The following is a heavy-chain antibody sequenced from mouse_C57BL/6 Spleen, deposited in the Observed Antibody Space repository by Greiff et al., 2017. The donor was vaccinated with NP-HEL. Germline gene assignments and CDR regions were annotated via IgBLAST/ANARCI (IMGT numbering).Heavy chain of an antibody. D-gene: IGHD1-1*01. J-gene: IGHJ1*03. CDR2: IYPRSGNT. CDR3: ARYDYGSSYGYGEV. V-gene: IGHV1-81*01. Sequence: QVQLQQSGAELARPGASVKLSCKASGYTFTSYGISWVKQRTGQGLEWIGEIYPRSGNTYYTEKFKGKATLTADQSSSTAYMELRSLTSEDSAVYFCARYDYGSSYGYGEVWGTGTTVTVSS. CDR1: GYTFTSYG.